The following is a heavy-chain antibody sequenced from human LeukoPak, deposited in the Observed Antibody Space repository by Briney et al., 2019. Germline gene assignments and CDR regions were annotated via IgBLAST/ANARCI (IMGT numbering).Heavy chain of an antibody. Sequence: ASVKVSCKASGYTFTSYDINWVRQATGQGLEWMGWMNPNSGNTGYAQKFQGRVTMTRNTSISTAYMELSSLRSEDTAVYYCAREGSYGLGFDYWGQGTLATVSS. CDR3: AREGSYGLGFDY. CDR2: MNPNSGNT. V-gene: IGHV1-8*01. CDR1: GYTFTSYD. D-gene: IGHD5-18*01. J-gene: IGHJ4*02.